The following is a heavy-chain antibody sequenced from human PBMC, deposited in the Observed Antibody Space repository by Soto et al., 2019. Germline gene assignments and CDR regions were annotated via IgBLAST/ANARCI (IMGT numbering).Heavy chain of an antibody. J-gene: IGHJ5*02. V-gene: IGHV1-18*01. CDR1: GYTFTSYG. D-gene: IGHD6-13*01. CDR3: ARDNSRTFPAAPGDKKSDSSGWWFDP. Sequence: ASVKVSCKASGYTFTSYGISWVRQAPGQGLEWMGWISAYNGNTNYAQKLQGRVTMTTDTSTSTAYMELRSLRSEDTAIYYCARDNSRTFPAAPGDKKSDSSGWWFDPWGQGTLVTVSS. CDR2: ISAYNGNT.